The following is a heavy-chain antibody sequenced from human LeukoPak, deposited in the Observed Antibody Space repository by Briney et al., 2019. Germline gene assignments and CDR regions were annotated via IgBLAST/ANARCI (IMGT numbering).Heavy chain of an antibody. J-gene: IGHJ3*02. CDR2: IYSGGST. V-gene: IGHV3-66*04. Sequence: SGGSLRLSCAASGFTVSSNYMSWVRQAPGKGLEWVSVIYSGGSTYYADSVKGRFTISRDNSKNTLYLQMNSLRAEDTAVYYCARQVRYYDSSGYSLGAFDIWGQGTMVTVSS. CDR3: ARQVRYYDSSGYSLGAFDI. D-gene: IGHD3-22*01. CDR1: GFTVSSNY.